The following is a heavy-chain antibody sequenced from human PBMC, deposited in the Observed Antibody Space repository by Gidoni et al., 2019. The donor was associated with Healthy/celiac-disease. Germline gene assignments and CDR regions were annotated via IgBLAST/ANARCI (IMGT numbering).Heavy chain of an antibody. CDR1: GFTFSSYG. V-gene: IGHV3-30*18. CDR2: ISYDGSNK. J-gene: IGHJ3*02. CDR3: AKVQWGVNAFDI. Sequence: QVQLVESGGGVVQPRRSLRLSCAASGFTFSSYGMHWVRQAPGKGLEWVAVISYDGSNKYYADSVKGRFTISRDNSKNTLYLQMNSLRAEDTAVYYCAKVQWGVNAFDIWGQGTMVTVSS. D-gene: IGHD2-8*01.